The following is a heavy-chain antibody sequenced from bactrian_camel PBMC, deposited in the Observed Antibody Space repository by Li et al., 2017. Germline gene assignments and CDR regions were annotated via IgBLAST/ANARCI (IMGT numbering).Heavy chain of an antibody. CDR3: APVVSNY. CDR2: ILNDVSTT. V-gene: IGHV3S1*01. D-gene: IGHD2*01. CDR1: GFRFSSYF. Sequence: HVQLVESGGGLVQPGGSLRLSCAASGFRFSSYFMDWVRQAPGKGLEWVSAILNDVSTTYYADSVKGRFTISRDNAKNTLYLQMDSVKSEDTATYFCAPVVSNYWGQGTQVTVS. J-gene: IGHJ4*01.